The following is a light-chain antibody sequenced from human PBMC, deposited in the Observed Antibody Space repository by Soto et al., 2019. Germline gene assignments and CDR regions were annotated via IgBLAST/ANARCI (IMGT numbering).Light chain of an antibody. V-gene: IGKV1-5*01. CDR3: QQYNSYPWT. J-gene: IGKJ1*01. Sequence: DIQMTQSPSTLSASVGDTVTITCRASQSISGWLAWYQQKPGKTPQLLIFDGSTLETGVPSRFSGSGSGTDSTLTISSLQPDDFETYYCQQYNSYPWTLGQGTKVDIK. CDR2: DGS. CDR1: QSISGW.